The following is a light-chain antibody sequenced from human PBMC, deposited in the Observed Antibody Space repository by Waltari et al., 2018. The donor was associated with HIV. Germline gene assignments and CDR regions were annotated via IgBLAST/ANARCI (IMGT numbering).Light chain of an antibody. CDR1: SSDVGAYNL. Sequence: QSALTQPASVSGSPGPSINITCTGTSSDVGAYNLVSWYRKNPGTAHKLMIFEVTKTPSGVSDRFSGSRSVNTASLTISGLQAEDEGDYHCCSYTGTGVVFGGGTKLTVL. J-gene: IGLJ2*01. CDR3: CSYTGTGVV. V-gene: IGLV2-23*02. CDR2: EVT.